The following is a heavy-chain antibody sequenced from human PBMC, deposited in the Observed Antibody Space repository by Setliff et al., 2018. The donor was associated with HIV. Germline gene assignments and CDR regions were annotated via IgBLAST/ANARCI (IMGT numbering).Heavy chain of an antibody. CDR1: GGTFRKYA. J-gene: IGHJ5*02. Sequence: SVKVSCKASGGTFRKYAISWVRQAPGQGLEWMGGIIPIFGIANYAQKFQDRVTITTDESTTTAYMELSSLRSEDTAVYFCARERYCSAGSCYSKLSWFDPWGQGTLVTISS. V-gene: IGHV1-69*05. D-gene: IGHD2-15*01. CDR2: IIPIFGIA. CDR3: ARERYCSAGSCYSKLSWFDP.